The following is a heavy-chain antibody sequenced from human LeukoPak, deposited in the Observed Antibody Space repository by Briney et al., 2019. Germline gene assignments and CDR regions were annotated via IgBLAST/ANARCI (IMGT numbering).Heavy chain of an antibody. D-gene: IGHD3-10*01. CDR1: GYTFTSYG. Sequence: ASVKVSCKASGYTFTSYGISWVRQAPGQGLEWMGWISAYNGNTNYAQKLQGRVTMTTDTSTSTAYMELRSLRSDDTAVYYCARGGSTMVRGVIRAFDYWGQGTLVTVSS. V-gene: IGHV1-18*01. J-gene: IGHJ4*02. CDR3: ARGGSTMVRGVIRAFDY. CDR2: ISAYNGNT.